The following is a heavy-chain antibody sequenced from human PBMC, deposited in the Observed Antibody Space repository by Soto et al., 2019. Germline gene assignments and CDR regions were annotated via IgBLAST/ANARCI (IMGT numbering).Heavy chain of an antibody. CDR3: ARDYDSSGSLGMDV. CDR2: IYYSGST. V-gene: IGHV4-30-4*01. CDR1: GGSISSGDYY. J-gene: IGHJ6*02. Sequence: SETLSLTCTVSGGSISSGDYYWSWIRQPPGKGLEWIGYIYYSGSTYYNPSLKSRVTISVDTSKNHFSLKLSSVTAADTAVYYCARDYDSSGSLGMDVWGQGTTVTVSS. D-gene: IGHD3-22*01.